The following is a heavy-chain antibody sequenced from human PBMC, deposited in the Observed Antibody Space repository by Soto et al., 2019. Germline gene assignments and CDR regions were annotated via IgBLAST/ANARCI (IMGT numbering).Heavy chain of an antibody. V-gene: IGHV3-23*01. CDR1: GFTFSSYA. CDR3: ANHPYDSSGYYPHIDY. J-gene: IGHJ4*02. Sequence: GGSLRLSCAASGFTFSSYAMSWVRQAPGKGLEWVSAISGSGGSTYYADSVKGRFTISRDNSKNTLYLQMNSLRAEDTAVYYCANHPYDSSGYYPHIDYWGQGTLVTVSS. CDR2: ISGSGGST. D-gene: IGHD3-22*01.